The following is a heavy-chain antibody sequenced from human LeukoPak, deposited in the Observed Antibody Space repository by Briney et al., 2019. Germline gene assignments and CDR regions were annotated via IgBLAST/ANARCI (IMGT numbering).Heavy chain of an antibody. CDR2: IWYDGSNN. CDR3: ARDGGVRVPAAKVMDV. CDR1: GFTFSSYG. V-gene: IGHV3-33*01. D-gene: IGHD2-2*01. Sequence: GGSLRLSCAASGFTFSSYGMHWVRQAPGKGLEWVAVIWYDGSNNYYADSVKGRFTISRDNSKNTLYLQMNSLRAEDTAVYYCARDGGVRVPAAKVMDVWGQGTTVTVSS. J-gene: IGHJ6*02.